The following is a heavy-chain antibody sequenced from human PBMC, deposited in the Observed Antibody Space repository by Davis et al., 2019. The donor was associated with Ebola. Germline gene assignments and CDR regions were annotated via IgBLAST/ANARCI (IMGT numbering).Heavy chain of an antibody. CDR1: GFTFSTYA. D-gene: IGHD1-26*01. V-gene: IGHV3-30-3*01. Sequence: GESLKISCAASGFTFSTYAMHWVRQAPGKGLEWEAVISYDGSNKYYADSVKGRSTISRDNSKNTLYLQMNSLRVEDTAVYYCARDLGPWELGGKLGYWGQGTLVTVSS. J-gene: IGHJ4*02. CDR2: ISYDGSNK. CDR3: ARDLGPWELGGKLGY.